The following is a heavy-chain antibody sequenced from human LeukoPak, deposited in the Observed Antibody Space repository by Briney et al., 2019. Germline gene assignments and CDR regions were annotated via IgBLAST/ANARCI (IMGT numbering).Heavy chain of an antibody. CDR2: INPNSGGT. D-gene: IGHD2-2*01. CDR3: ARAGLGYCSSTSCYAGYYYYYYIDV. J-gene: IGHJ6*03. CDR1: GYTFTGYY. Sequence: ASVKVSCKASGYTFTGYYMHWVRQAPGQGLEWMGWINPNSGGTNYAQKFQGRVTMTRDTSISTAYMELSRLRSDDTAVYYCARAGLGYCSSTSCYAGYYYYYYIDVWGKGTTVTVSS. V-gene: IGHV1-2*02.